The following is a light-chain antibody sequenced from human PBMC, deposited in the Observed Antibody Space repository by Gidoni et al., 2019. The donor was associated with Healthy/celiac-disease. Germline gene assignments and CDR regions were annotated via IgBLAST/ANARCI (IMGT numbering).Light chain of an antibody. CDR3: SSYTRSSTWV. J-gene: IGLJ3*02. CDR2: EVS. CDR1: SSDVGGYNY. Sequence: QSALTQPAYVSGSPGQSITISCTGPSSDVGGYNYVSWYQQHPGKAPKLMIYEVSNRPSGVSNRFSGSKSGNTASLTISGLQAEDEADYYCSSYTRSSTWVFGGGTKLTVL. V-gene: IGLV2-14*01.